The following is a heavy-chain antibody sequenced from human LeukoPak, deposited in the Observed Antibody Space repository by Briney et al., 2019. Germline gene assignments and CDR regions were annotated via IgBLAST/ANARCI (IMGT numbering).Heavy chain of an antibody. Sequence: PSETLSLTCTVSGGSISSYYWSWIRQPPGKGLEWIGYIYYSGSTNYNPSLKSRVTISVDTPKNQFSLKLSSVTAADTAVYYCARQGEGDGYNYWGQGTLVTVSS. CDR3: ARQGEGDGYNY. V-gene: IGHV4-59*08. D-gene: IGHD5-24*01. CDR2: IYYSGST. J-gene: IGHJ4*02. CDR1: GGSISSYY.